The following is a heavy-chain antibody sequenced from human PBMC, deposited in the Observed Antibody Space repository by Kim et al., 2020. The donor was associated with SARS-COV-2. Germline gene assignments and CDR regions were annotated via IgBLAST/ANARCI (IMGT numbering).Heavy chain of an antibody. V-gene: IGHV3-9*01. CDR1: RFTFGDYA. Sequence: GGSLRLSCAASRFTFGDYAMHWVRRAPGKGLEWVSSIDWNSNNIDYADSVKGRFTISRDNAKNSLYLQMNSLRAEDTALYYCTRTAYSRRWWIGMDVWGQGTTVIVSS. D-gene: IGHD2-15*01. J-gene: IGHJ6*02. CDR2: IDWNSNNI. CDR3: TRTAYSRRWWIGMDV.